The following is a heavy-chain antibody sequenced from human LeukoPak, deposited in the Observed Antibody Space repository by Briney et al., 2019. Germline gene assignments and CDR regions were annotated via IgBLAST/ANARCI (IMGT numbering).Heavy chain of an antibody. CDR2: IYYSGST. CDR3: ASAGSYLPDY. V-gene: IGHV4-59*01. D-gene: IGHD1-26*01. Sequence: SETLSLTCTVSGGSISSYYWSWIRQPPGKGLEWIGYIYYSGSTNYNPSLKSRVTISVDTSKNQFSLKLSSVTAADTAVYYCASAGSYLPDYWGQGTLVTVSS. J-gene: IGHJ4*02. CDR1: GGSISSYY.